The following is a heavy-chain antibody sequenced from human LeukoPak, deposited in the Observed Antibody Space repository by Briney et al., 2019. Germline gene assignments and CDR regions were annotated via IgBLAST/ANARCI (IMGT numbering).Heavy chain of an antibody. CDR1: GFTFSSYW. CDR2: IKQDGSEK. Sequence: PGGSLRLSCAASGFTFSSYWMSWVRQAPGKGLEWVANIKQDGSEKYYVDSVKGRFTISRDNAKNSLYLQMNSLRAEDTAVYYCARGGRATMVRSPTYFDYWGQGTLVTVSS. D-gene: IGHD3-10*01. V-gene: IGHV3-7*01. CDR3: ARGGRATMVRSPTYFDY. J-gene: IGHJ4*02.